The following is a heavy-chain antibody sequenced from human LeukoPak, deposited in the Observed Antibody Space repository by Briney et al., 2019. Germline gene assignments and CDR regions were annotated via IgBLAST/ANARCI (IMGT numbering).Heavy chain of an antibody. CDR2: INPNSGGT. J-gene: IGHJ3*02. CDR3: ARDIGIAARPRSAFDI. V-gene: IGHV1-2*02. Sequence: ASVKVSCKASGYTFTGYYMHWVRQAPGQGLEWMGWINPNSGGTNYAQKFQGRVTMIRDTSISTAYMELSRLRSDDTAVYYCARDIGIAARPRSAFDIWGQGTMVTVSS. CDR1: GYTFTGYY. D-gene: IGHD6-6*01.